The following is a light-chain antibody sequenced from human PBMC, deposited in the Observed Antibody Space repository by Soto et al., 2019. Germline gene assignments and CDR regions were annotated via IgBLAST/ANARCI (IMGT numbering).Light chain of an antibody. CDR2: GAS. V-gene: IGKV3-20*01. J-gene: IGKJ2*02. CDR3: QQFVFSPPGCT. Sequence: EIVLTQSPGTLSLSPGERATLSCRARQSVSGTYIAWYQHRSGQAPRLLIYGASSRATGIPDRFSGYGSGTDFTLIIGRLEPEDSAVYYCQQFVFSPPGCTFGQGTKLEIK. CDR1: QSVSGTY.